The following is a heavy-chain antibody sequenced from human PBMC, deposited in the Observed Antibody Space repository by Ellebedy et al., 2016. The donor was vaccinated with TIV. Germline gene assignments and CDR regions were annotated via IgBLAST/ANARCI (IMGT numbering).Heavy chain of an antibody. CDR1: GFTFSRYA. D-gene: IGHD3-10*01. J-gene: IGHJ4*02. V-gene: IGHV3-23*01. Sequence: PGGSLRLSCAASGFTFSRYAMRWVRQAPGKGLAWFSTVTGSGSSTYYADSVKGRFTISRDNSKNTLYLQINSLRAEDTAVYYCTTGGFRGYWGQGTLVTVSS. CDR2: VTGSGSST. CDR3: TTGGFRGY.